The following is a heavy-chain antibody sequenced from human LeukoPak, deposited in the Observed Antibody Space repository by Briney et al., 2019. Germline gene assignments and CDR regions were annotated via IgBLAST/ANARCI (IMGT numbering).Heavy chain of an antibody. V-gene: IGHV3-23*01. J-gene: IGHJ4*02. CDR1: GFTFSSYA. CDR2: ISASGSGT. CDR3: AKRVLGSPYDY. D-gene: IGHD2-2*03. Sequence: GGSLRLSCAASGFTFSSYAMSWVRQAPGKGLEWVSAISASGSGTYYADSVKGRLTISRDSSKNTLFLQMNSLRAEDTAVYFCAKRVLGSPYDYWGQGTLVTVSS.